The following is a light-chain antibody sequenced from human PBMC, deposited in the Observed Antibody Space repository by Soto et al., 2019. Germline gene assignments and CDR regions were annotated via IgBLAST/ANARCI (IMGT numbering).Light chain of an antibody. V-gene: IGKV3-20*01. CDR3: HQYATSPLT. Sequence: EIVLTQSPGTLSLSPGERATLSCRASQSVGRSYLDWYQQKPGQTPRLLIYDASSRATGVPDRFSGSESGTDFTLTINRLEPEDFAVYYGHQYATSPLTCGGGTKVEIK. J-gene: IGKJ4*01. CDR1: QSVGRSY. CDR2: DAS.